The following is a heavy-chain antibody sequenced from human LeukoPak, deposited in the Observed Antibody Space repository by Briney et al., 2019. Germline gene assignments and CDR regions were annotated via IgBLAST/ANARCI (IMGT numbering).Heavy chain of an antibody. J-gene: IGHJ3*02. CDR2: ISNSSSYI. D-gene: IGHD3-10*01. Sequence: GGSLRLSCAASGFTFSSYSMNWARQAPGKVLEWVSSISNSSSYIYYADSVKGRFTISRDNSKNTLYLQMNSLRAEDTAVYYCAKGSYYYGSGLPDVFDIWRQGTMVSVS. V-gene: IGHV3-21*04. CDR1: GFTFSSYS. CDR3: AKGSYYYGSGLPDVFDI.